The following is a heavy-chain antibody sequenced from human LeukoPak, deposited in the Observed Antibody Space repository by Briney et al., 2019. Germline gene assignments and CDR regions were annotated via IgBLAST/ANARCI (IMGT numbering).Heavy chain of an antibody. CDR3: AKDANGLIDY. V-gene: IGHV3-30-3*01. CDR2: ISYDGSNK. Sequence: GGSLRLSCAASGFTFSSYAMHWVRQAPGKGLEWVAVISYDGSNKYYADSVKGRFTISRDNSKNTLYLQMNSLRAEDTAVFYCAKDANGLIDYWGLGTLVTVSS. J-gene: IGHJ4*02. D-gene: IGHD4/OR15-4a*01. CDR1: GFTFSSYA.